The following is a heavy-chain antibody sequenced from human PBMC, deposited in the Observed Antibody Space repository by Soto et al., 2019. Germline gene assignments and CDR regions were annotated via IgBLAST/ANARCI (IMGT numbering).Heavy chain of an antibody. J-gene: IGHJ4*02. CDR2: ISYDGSNK. Sequence: QVQLVESGGCVVQPGRSLRLSCAASGFTFSSYGMHWVRQAPGKGLEWVAVISYDGSNKYYADSVKGRFTISRDNSKNTLYLQMNSLRAEDTAVYYCAGGEVDYLDYWGQGTLVTVSS. V-gene: IGHV3-30*03. D-gene: IGHD3-16*01. CDR1: GFTFSSYG. CDR3: AGGEVDYLDY.